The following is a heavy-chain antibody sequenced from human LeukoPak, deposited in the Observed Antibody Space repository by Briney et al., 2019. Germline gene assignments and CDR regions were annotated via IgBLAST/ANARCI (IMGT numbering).Heavy chain of an antibody. D-gene: IGHD3-10*01. CDR1: GGSISSYY. CDR3: GRDMVRGVMDY. J-gene: IGHJ4*02. V-gene: IGHV4-4*07. Sequence: SETLSLTCTVSGGSISSYYWSWIRQPAGKGGEWIGRIYISGSTNYNPSLKSRVTISVYTSKNEFSLKLSSVTAADTAEYYCGRDMVRGVMDYWGQGTLVTVSS. CDR2: IYISGST.